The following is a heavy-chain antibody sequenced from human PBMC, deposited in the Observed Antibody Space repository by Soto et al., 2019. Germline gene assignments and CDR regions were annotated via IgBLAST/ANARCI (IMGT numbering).Heavy chain of an antibody. V-gene: IGHV4-34*01. D-gene: IGHD4-17*01. CDR2: INHSGST. Sequence: QVQLQQWGAGLLKPSETLSLTCAVYGGSFSGYYWSWIRQPPGKGLEWIGEINHSGSTNYNLSLKSRVTISVDTSKNQFSLKLSSVTAADTAVYYCARAYGDYVFYYYYMDVWGKGTTVTVSS. CDR1: GGSFSGYY. J-gene: IGHJ6*03. CDR3: ARAYGDYVFYYYYMDV.